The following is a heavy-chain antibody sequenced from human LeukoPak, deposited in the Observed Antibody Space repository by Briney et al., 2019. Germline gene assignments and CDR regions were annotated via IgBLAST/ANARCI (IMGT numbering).Heavy chain of an antibody. J-gene: IGHJ4*02. D-gene: IGHD4-17*01. V-gene: IGHV4-59*01. CDR1: GGSISSYY. Sequence: SETLSLTCTVSGGSISSYYWSWIRQPPGKGLEWIGYIYYSGSTNYNPSLKSRVTISVDTSKNQFSLKLSSVTAADTAVYYCARDKNGDYFDYWGQGALVTVSS. CDR2: IYYSGST. CDR3: ARDKNGDYFDY.